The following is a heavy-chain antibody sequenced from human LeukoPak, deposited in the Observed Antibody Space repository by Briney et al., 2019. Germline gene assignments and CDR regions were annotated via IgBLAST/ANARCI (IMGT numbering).Heavy chain of an antibody. J-gene: IGHJ6*03. CDR1: GFTFSSYS. CDR3: ARGRRGSSNYYYYMDV. V-gene: IGHV3-21*01. CDR2: ISSSSSYI. Sequence: GGSLRLSCAASGFTFSSYSMNWVRQAPGKGLEWVSSISSSSSYIYYADSVKGRFTISRDNAKNSLYLQMNSLSAEDTAVYYCARGRRGSSNYYYYMDVWGKGTTVTVSS. D-gene: IGHD1-26*01.